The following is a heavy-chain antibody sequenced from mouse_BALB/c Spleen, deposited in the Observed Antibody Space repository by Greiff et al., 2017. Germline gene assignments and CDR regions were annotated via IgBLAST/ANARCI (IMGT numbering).Heavy chain of an antibody. V-gene: IGHV1-14*01. D-gene: IGHD3-3*01. J-gene: IGHJ3*01. CDR2: INPYNDGT. CDR3: ARGPEGAWFAY. Sequence: VQLQQSGPELVKPGASVKMSCKASGYTFTSYVMHWVKQKPGQGLEWIGYINPYNDGTKYNEKFKGKATLTSDTSSSTAYMELSSLTSEDSAVYYGARGPEGAWFAYWGQGTLVTVSA. CDR1: GYTFTSYV.